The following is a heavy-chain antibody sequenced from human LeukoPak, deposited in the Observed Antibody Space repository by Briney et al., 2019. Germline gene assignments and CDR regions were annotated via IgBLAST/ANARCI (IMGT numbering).Heavy chain of an antibody. D-gene: IGHD4-17*01. CDR3: ARDGGDYGDSDY. CDR1: GGSFSGYY. CDR2: IYTSGST. J-gene: IGHJ4*02. V-gene: IGHV4-59*10. Sequence: PSETLSLTCAVYGGSFSGYYWSWIRQPPGKGLEWIGRIYTSGSTNYNPSLKSRVTMSVDTSKNQFSLKLSSVTAADTAVYYCARDGGDYGDSDYWGQGTLVTVSS.